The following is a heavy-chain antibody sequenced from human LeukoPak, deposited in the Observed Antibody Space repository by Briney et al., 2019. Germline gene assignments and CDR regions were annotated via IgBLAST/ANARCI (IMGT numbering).Heavy chain of an antibody. CDR1: GYTFTSYY. D-gene: IGHD3-16*02. V-gene: IGHV1-46*01. CDR3: ARRLANYDLVWGSYRYTGGAFDI. Sequence: ASVKVSCKASGYTFTSYYMHWVRQAPGQGLEWMGIINPNGGSTSYAQKFQGRVTMTRDTSTSTVYMELSSLRSEDTAVYYCARRLANYDLVWGSYRYTGGAFDIWGQGTMVAVSS. CDR2: INPNGGST. J-gene: IGHJ3*02.